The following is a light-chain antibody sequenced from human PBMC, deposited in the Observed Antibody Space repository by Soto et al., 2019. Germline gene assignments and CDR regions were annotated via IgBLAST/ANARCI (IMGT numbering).Light chain of an antibody. CDR1: SSNIGRNY. V-gene: IGLV1-47*02. J-gene: IGLJ3*02. CDR3: AAWDDSLSANWV. Sequence: QSVLTQPPSASGTPGQRVTISCSGSSSNIGRNYVYWYQQLPGTAPKLLIYSNNQRPSGVPDRFSGSKSGTSASLAISGLRSEDEAEYYCAAWDDSLSANWVFGGGTQLTVL. CDR2: SNN.